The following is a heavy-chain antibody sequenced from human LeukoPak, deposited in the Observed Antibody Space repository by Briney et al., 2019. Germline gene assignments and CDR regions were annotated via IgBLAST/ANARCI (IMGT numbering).Heavy chain of an antibody. V-gene: IGHV1-46*03. Sequence: ASVKVSCKASGYTFTSYYMHWVRQAPGQGLEWMGIINPSGGSTSYAQKFQGRVTITADESTSTAYMELSSLRSEDTAVYYCAGDYGGNNYWGQGTLVTVSS. D-gene: IGHD4-23*01. CDR2: INPSGGST. CDR1: GYTFTSYY. CDR3: AGDYGGNNY. J-gene: IGHJ4*02.